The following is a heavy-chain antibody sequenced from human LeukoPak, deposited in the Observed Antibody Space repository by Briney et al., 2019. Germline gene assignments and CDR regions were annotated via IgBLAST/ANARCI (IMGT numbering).Heavy chain of an antibody. J-gene: IGHJ4*02. D-gene: IGHD4-23*01. CDR3: ARDHYMTKVVSPFDN. CDR2: ISYDGSNK. CDR1: GFTFSSYA. V-gene: IGHV3-30-3*01. Sequence: GRSLRLSCAASGFTFSSYAMHWVRQAPGKGLEWVAVISYDGSNKYYADSVKGRFTISRDNSKNTLYLQMNSLRAEDTAVYYCARDHYMTKVVSPFDNWGQGTLVTVSS.